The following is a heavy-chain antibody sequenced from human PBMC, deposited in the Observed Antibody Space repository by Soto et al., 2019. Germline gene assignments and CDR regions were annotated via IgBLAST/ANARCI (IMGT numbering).Heavy chain of an antibody. V-gene: IGHV3-30*18. CDR3: AKAGYYYSSGYSGYFQH. CDR1: GFTFSSYG. D-gene: IGHD3-22*01. CDR2: ISYVGSNK. Sequence: VQLVESGGGVVQRGRSLRLSCAASGFTFSSYGMHWVRHAPGKGLAWVAVISYVGSNKYYADSVKGRFTISRDNSNNTLYLQMNSLRAEDTAVYYCAKAGYYYSSGYSGYFQHWGQGTLVTVSS. J-gene: IGHJ1*01.